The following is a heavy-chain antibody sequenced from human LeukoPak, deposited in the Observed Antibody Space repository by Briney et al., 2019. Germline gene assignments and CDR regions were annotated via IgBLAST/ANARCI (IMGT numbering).Heavy chain of an antibody. CDR2: IYYSGGT. CDR3: ARHGNYYDSSGYNYYFDY. V-gene: IGHV4-59*08. CDR1: GVSISSYY. J-gene: IGHJ4*02. Sequence: PSETLSLTCTVSGVSISSYYWSWIRQPPGKGLEWIGNIYYSGGTKYNPSLKSRVTISVDTSKNHFSLKLSSVTAADTAVYYCARHGNYYDSSGYNYYFDYWGQGTLGTVSS. D-gene: IGHD3-22*01.